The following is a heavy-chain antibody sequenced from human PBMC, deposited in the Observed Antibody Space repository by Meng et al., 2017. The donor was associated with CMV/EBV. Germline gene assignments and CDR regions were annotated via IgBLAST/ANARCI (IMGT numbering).Heavy chain of an antibody. D-gene: IGHD3-22*01. CDR1: GYTFTSFD. J-gene: IGHJ3*02. CDR3: ARGGGVVGAFDI. CDR2: LNTNGGNT. Sequence: ASVKVSCKASGYTFTSFDINWVRQAPGQGLEWMGWLNTNGGNTGFAQKFQGRVTITGDTSIRTAYMELSSLTSQDTAAYYCARGGGVVGAFDIWGRGTMVTVSS. V-gene: IGHV1-8*01.